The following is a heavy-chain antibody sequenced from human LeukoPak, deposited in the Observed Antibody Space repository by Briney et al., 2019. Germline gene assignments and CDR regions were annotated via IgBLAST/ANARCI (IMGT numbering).Heavy chain of an antibody. CDR1: GYTFINHW. Sequence: ASVKVSCKASGYTFINHWMHWVRQAPGQGLEWVGLINPTGTATLYAQKFQGRITLTRDMSATTDYMEVRSLRSDDTAVYYCAREVGRGFDYWGQGTLVTVSS. V-gene: IGHV1-46*01. D-gene: IGHD1-26*01. CDR2: INPTGTAT. J-gene: IGHJ4*02. CDR3: AREVGRGFDY.